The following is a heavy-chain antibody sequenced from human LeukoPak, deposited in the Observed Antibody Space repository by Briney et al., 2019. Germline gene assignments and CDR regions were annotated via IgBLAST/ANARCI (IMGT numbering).Heavy chain of an antibody. CDR2: ISAYNGNT. J-gene: IGHJ3*02. Sequence: GASVKVSCKASGYTFTSYGISWVRQAPGQGLEWMGWISAYNGNTNYAQKLQGRVTMTTGTSTSTAYMELRSLRSDDTAVYYCARGPVDTAMDSENAFDIWGQGTMVTVSS. V-gene: IGHV1-18*01. D-gene: IGHD5-18*01. CDR3: ARGPVDTAMDSENAFDI. CDR1: GYTFTSYG.